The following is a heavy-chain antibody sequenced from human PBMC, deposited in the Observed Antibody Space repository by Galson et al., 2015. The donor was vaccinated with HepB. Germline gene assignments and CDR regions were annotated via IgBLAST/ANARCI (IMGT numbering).Heavy chain of an antibody. CDR2: LSCGRACGGAYI. CDR3: TRQVYYEES. D-gene: IGHD3-16*01. Sequence: SLRLSCAASGFTFSRNTMSWVRQAPGKGLEWVSSLSCGRACGGAYIFYADSVKGRFTISRDDSSSTLYLQMNSLRADDTAIYYCTRQVYYEESWGQGALVTVSS. CDR1: GFTFSRNT. V-gene: IGHV3-23*01. J-gene: IGHJ5*02.